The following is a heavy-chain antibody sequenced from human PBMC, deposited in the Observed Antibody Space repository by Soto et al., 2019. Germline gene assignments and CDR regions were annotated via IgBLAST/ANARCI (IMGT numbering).Heavy chain of an antibody. CDR3: ARAYYRYFDWLLNAFDI. D-gene: IGHD3-9*01. CDR1: GYTFTSYD. J-gene: IGHJ3*02. CDR2: MNPNSGNT. Sequence: ASVKVSCKASGYTFTSYDINWVRQATGQGLEWMGWMNPNSGNTGYAQKFQGRVTMTTNTSISTAYMELSSLRSEDTAVYYCARAYYRYFDWLLNAFDIWGQGTMVTVSS. V-gene: IGHV1-8*01.